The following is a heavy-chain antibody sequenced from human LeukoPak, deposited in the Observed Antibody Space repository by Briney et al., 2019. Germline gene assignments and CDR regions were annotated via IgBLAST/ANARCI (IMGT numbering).Heavy chain of an antibody. V-gene: IGHV3-23*01. D-gene: IGHD1-26*01. CDR2: ISASGSNA. CDR1: GVRFSNYA. CDR3: ARRSGFFDY. Sequence: GGSLRLSCAVSGVRFSNYAMTWVRQAPGKGLEWVSTISASGSNAYYADSVKGRFTISRDNAKNSLYLQMNSLRAEDTAVYYCARRSGFFDYWGQGTLVTVSS. J-gene: IGHJ4*02.